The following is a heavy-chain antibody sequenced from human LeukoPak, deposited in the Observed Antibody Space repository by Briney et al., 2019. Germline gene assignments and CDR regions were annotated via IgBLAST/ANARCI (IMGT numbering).Heavy chain of an antibody. CDR1: GFTFSSYW. Sequence: GGSLRLSCAASGFTFSSYWMSWVRQAPGKGLEWVSSISSSSTYIYYTDSVKGRFTVSRDNAKSSLYLQMNSLRAEDTAVFYCARDPGYCSSSSCHAHYFDYWGQGTLVTVSS. V-gene: IGHV3-21*01. CDR2: ISSSSTYI. J-gene: IGHJ4*02. CDR3: ARDPGYCSSSSCHAHYFDY. D-gene: IGHD2-2*01.